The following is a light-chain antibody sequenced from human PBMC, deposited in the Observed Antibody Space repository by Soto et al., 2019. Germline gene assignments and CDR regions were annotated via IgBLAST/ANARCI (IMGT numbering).Light chain of an antibody. CDR3: AAWDDRLDV. V-gene: IGLV1-44*01. CDR2: SNT. CDR1: SSNIGSHT. J-gene: IGLJ1*01. Sequence: QSVLTQPRSVSGSPGQSVTISCTGSSSNIGSHTVNWYQHLPGTAPKLLIYSNTQRPLGVPVRFSGSKSGTSASLAISGLQSEDEAEYYCAAWDDRLDVFGTGTKVTVL.